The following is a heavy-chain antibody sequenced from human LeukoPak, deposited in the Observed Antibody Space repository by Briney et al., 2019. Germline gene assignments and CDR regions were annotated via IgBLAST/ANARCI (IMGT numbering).Heavy chain of an antibody. Sequence: KPGGSLRLSCAASGFTFSDYTMNWVRQAPGKGLEWVSSISSSGSYIYYADSVKGRFTISRDSAKNSLYLQMNSLRGDDTAVYYCAREVAGFDYWGQGTLVTVSS. J-gene: IGHJ4*02. V-gene: IGHV3-21*04. D-gene: IGHD2-15*01. CDR3: AREVAGFDY. CDR2: ISSSGSYI. CDR1: GFTFSDYT.